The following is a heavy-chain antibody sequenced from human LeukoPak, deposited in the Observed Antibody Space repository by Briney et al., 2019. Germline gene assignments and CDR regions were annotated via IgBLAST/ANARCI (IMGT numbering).Heavy chain of an antibody. D-gene: IGHD6-13*01. Sequence: GASVTVSFKASGYTFTIYGISWVRQAPGQGLEWMGWISAYNGNTNYAQKLQGRVTMTTDTSTSTAYMELRSLRSDDTAVYYCARVQKGQPAGDYWGQGTLVTVSS. CDR1: GYTFTIYG. J-gene: IGHJ4*02. CDR2: ISAYNGNT. V-gene: IGHV1-18*01. CDR3: ARVQKGQPAGDY.